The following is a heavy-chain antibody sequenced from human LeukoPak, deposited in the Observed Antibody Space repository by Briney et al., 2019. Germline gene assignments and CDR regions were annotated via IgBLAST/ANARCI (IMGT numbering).Heavy chain of an antibody. J-gene: IGHJ6*04. CDR1: GFTFSNYA. D-gene: IGHD3-10*02. CDR3: VELGITMIGGV. V-gene: IGHV3-48*03. Sequence: PGGSLRLTCAASGFTFSNYAMNWVRQAPGKGLEWVSYISSSGSTVYYADSVKGRFTISRDNAKNSLYLQMNSLRAEDTAVYYCVELGITMIGGVWGKGTTVTISS. CDR2: ISSSGSTV.